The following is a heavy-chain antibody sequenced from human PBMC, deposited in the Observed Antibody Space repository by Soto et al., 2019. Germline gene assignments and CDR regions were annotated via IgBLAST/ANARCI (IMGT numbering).Heavy chain of an antibody. V-gene: IGHV1-18*01. Sequence: QVQLVQSGAEVKTPGASVKVSCKASGYTITKSGISWVRQAPGQGLEWMGWISGNNGDRNYAQKLQGRVPMTADTSTRTVDLELRSLRLDDTAVYYCARAPAGYCSATRCWFSAFDIWGQGTVVTVSS. CDR3: ARAPAGYCSATRCWFSAFDI. CDR1: GYTITKSG. CDR2: ISGNNGDR. D-gene: IGHD2-2*03. J-gene: IGHJ3*02.